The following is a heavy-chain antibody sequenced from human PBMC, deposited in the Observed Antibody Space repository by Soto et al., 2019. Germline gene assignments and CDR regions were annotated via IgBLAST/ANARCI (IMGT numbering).Heavy chain of an antibody. V-gene: IGHV1-2*02. CDR2: INPNSGGT. Sequence: ASVKVSCKASGYTFTGYYMHWVRQAPGQGLEWMGWINPNSGGTNYAQKFQGRVTMTRDTSISTAYMELSRLRSDDTAVYYCASLGLHCSGGSCHDWFDPWGQGTQVTVPS. J-gene: IGHJ5*02. D-gene: IGHD2-15*01. CDR1: GYTFTGYY. CDR3: ASLGLHCSGGSCHDWFDP.